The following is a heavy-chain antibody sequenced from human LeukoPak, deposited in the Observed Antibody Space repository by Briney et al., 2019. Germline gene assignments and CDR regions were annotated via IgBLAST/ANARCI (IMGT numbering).Heavy chain of an antibody. CDR2: MYSSGST. CDR3: ARGAWSMVRGVITWVFDY. Sequence: SETLSLTCTVSGGSISSSSYYWGWIRQPPGKGLEWIGSMYSSGSTYYNPSLKSRVTISVDTSKNQFSLKLSSVTAADTAVYYCARGAWSMVRGVITWVFDYWGQGTLVTVSS. CDR1: GGSISSSSYY. V-gene: IGHV4-39*07. D-gene: IGHD3-10*01. J-gene: IGHJ4*02.